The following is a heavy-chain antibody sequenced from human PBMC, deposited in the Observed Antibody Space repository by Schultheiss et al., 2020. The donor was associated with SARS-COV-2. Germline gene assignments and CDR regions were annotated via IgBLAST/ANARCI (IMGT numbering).Heavy chain of an antibody. J-gene: IGHJ1*01. CDR2: ISSSSSYI. CDR1: GFTFSSYA. V-gene: IGHV3-21*05. D-gene: IGHD3-22*01. Sequence: GGSLRLSCAASGFTFSSYAMHWVRQAPGKGLEWISYISSSSSYIYYADSVKGRFTISRDNAKNSLYLQMNSLRAEDTAVYYCARSSSGPAEYFQHWGQGTLVTVSS. CDR3: ARSSSGPAEYFQH.